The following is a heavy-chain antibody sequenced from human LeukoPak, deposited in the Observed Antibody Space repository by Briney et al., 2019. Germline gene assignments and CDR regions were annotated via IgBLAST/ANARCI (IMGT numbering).Heavy chain of an antibody. CDR1: GYTFTSYG. D-gene: IGHD1-1*01. V-gene: IGHV1-18*01. CDR2: ISAYNGNT. Sequence: ASVKVSCKTSGYTFTSYGISWVRQAPGQGLEWMGWISAYNGNTNYAQKVQGRVTMTTDTSTSTAYMELSSLRSEDTAVYYCARGAGRLERREVYYYMDVWGKGPRSPSP. J-gene: IGHJ6*03. CDR3: ARGAGRLERREVYYYMDV.